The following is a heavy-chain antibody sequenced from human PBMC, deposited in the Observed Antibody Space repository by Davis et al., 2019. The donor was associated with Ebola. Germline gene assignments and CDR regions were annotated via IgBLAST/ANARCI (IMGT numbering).Heavy chain of an antibody. V-gene: IGHV4-34*01. CDR1: GGSFSGYY. CDR3: ARYGRYYYYGMDV. Sequence: MPSETLSLTCAVYGGSFSGYYWSWIRQPPGKGLEWIGEINHSGSTNYNPSLKSRVTISVDTSKNQFSLKLSSVTAADTAVYYCARYGRYYYYGMDVWGQGTTVTVSS. D-gene: IGHD1-26*01. J-gene: IGHJ6*02. CDR2: INHSGST.